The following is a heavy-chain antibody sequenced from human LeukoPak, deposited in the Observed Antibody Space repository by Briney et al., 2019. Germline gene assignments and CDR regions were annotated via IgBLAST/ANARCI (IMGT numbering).Heavy chain of an antibody. CDR1: GFTLSSYA. CDR3: ARSAEFDY. Sequence: PGGSLRLSCAASGFTLSSYAMHWVRQAPGKGLEWVAVISYDGSNKYYADSVKGRFTISRDNSKNTLYLQMNSLRAEDTAVYYCARSAEFDYWGQGTLVTVSS. J-gene: IGHJ4*02. V-gene: IGHV3-30-3*01. CDR2: ISYDGSNK.